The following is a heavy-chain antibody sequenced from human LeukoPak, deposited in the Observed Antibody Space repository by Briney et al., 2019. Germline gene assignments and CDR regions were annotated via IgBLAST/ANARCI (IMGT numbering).Heavy chain of an antibody. J-gene: IGHJ5*02. D-gene: IGHD2-2*01. CDR2: INPNSGGT. CDR1: GYTFTGYY. CDR3: ARDRIPPVVVVPAAIYWFDP. V-gene: IGHV1-2*02. Sequence: ASVTVSRKASGYTFTGYYMHWVRQAPGQGLEWMGWINPNSGGTNYAQKFQGRVTMTRDTSISTAYMELSRLRSDDTAVYYCARDRIPPVVVVPAAIYWFDPWGQGTLVTVSS.